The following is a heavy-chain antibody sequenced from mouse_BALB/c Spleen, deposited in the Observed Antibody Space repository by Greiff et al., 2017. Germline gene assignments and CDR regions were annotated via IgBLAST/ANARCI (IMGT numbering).Heavy chain of an antibody. J-gene: IGHJ2*01. D-gene: IGHD1-1*01. CDR3: TTVDFDY. V-gene: IGHV6-6*02. CDR1: GFTFSNYW. CDR2: IRLKSNNYAT. Sequence: EVKLMESGGGLVQPGGSMKLSCVASGFTFSNYWMNWVRQSPEKGLEWVAEIRLKSNNYATHYAESVKGRFTISRDDSKSSVYLQMNNLRAEDTGIYYCTTVDFDYWGQGTTLTVSS.